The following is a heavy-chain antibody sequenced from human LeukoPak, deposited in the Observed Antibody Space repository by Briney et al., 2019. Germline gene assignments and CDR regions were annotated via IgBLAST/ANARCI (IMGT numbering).Heavy chain of an antibody. CDR3: AKDGAAATTADY. J-gene: IGHJ4*02. CDR1: GFTFSSYG. V-gene: IGHV3-30*18. CDR2: ISYDGSNK. D-gene: IGHD6-13*01. Sequence: ARSLRLSCAASGFTFSSYGMHWVRHAPGKGLDWVAVISYDGSNKYYADSVKGRFTISRDNSKNTLYLQMNSLRAEDTAVYYCAKDGAAATTADYWGQGTLVTVSS.